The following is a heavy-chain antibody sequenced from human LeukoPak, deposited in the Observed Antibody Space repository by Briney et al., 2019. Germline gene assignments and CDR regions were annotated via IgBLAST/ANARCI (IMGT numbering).Heavy chain of an antibody. Sequence: GGSLRLSCAASGFTFSSYSMNWVRQAPGKGLEWVSSISSSSSSYIYYADSVKGRFTISRDNAKNSLYLQMNSLRAEDTAVYYCARAGETYYYGSGSYYENLWIGWFDPWGQGTLVTVSS. V-gene: IGHV3-21*01. J-gene: IGHJ5*02. CDR2: ISSSSSSYI. CDR3: ARAGETYYYGSGSYYENLWIGWFDP. D-gene: IGHD3-10*01. CDR1: GFTFSSYS.